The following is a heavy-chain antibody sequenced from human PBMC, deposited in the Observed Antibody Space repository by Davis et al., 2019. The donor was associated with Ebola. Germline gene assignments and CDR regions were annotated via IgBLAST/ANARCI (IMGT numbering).Heavy chain of an antibody. Sequence: GESLKISCAASGFTFSSYGMHWVRQAPGKGLEWVAVIWYDGSNKYYADSVKGRFTISRDNSKNTLYLQMNSLRAEGTAVYYCARVAYYYGSGSYYGLRIAVAGTIDYWGQGTLVTVSS. CDR2: IWYDGSNK. CDR1: GFTFSSYG. J-gene: IGHJ4*02. CDR3: ARVAYYYGSGSYYGLRIAVAGTIDY. V-gene: IGHV3-33*01. D-gene: IGHD3-10*01.